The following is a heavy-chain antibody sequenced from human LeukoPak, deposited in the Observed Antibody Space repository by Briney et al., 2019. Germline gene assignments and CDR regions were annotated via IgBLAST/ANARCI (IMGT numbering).Heavy chain of an antibody. CDR2: ISYDGSNK. CDR3: ARELFGGMDV. CDR1: GFTFSSYA. V-gene: IGHV3-30-3*01. D-gene: IGHD2-21*01. J-gene: IGHJ6*02. Sequence: GRSLRLSCAASGFTFSSYAMHWVRQAPGKGLEWVAVISYDGSNKYYADSVKGRFTISRDNSKNTLYLQMNSLRAEDTAVYYCARELFGGMDVWGQGTTVTVSS.